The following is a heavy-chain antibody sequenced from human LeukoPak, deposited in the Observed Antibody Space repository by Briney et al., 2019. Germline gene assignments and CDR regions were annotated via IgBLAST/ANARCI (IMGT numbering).Heavy chain of an antibody. CDR2: ISYDGSNK. D-gene: IGHD3-22*01. J-gene: IGHJ4*02. CDR1: GFTFSSYA. CDR3: ARERPKIVVASGLGY. V-gene: IGHV3-30*04. Sequence: GGSLRLSCAASGFTFSSYAMHWVRQAPGKGLEWVAVISYDGSNKYYADSVKGRFTISRDNSKNTLYLQMNSLRAEDTAVYYCARERPKIVVASGLGYWGQGTLVTVSS.